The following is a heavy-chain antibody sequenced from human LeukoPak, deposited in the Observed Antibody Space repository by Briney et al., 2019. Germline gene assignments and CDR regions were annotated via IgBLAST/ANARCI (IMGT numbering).Heavy chain of an antibody. Sequence: QSGGSLRLSCAASGFTFSSFWMSWVRQAPGKGLEWVANIKQDGSEKYYVDSVKGRFTISRDNAKNSLYLQMNSLRAEDTAVYYCARVAGSYGYASASWGQGTLVTVSS. CDR1: GFTFSSFW. J-gene: IGHJ4*02. CDR3: ARVAGSYGYASAS. V-gene: IGHV3-7*01. D-gene: IGHD5-18*01. CDR2: IKQDGSEK.